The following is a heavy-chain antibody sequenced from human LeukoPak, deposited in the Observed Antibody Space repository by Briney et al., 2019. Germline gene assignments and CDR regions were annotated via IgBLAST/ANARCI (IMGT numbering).Heavy chain of an antibody. CDR1: GGSFSGYY. J-gene: IGHJ4*02. CDR2: INHSGST. Sequence: SETLSLTCAVYGGSFSGYYWSWIRRPPGKGLEWIGEINHSGSTNYNPSLKSRVTISVDTSKNQFSLKLSSVTAADTAVYYCARGLSSLFDYWGQRTLVTVSS. CDR3: ARGLSSLFDY. V-gene: IGHV4-34*01.